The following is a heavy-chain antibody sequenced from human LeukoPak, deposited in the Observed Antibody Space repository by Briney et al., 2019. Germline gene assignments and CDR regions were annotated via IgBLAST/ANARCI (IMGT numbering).Heavy chain of an antibody. J-gene: IGHJ5*02. CDR3: ARGLFIAAAADWFDP. CDR1: GGTFSSYA. Sequence: GSSVKVSCKASGGTFSSYAINWVRQATGQGLEWMGWMNPNSGNTGYAQKFQGRVTMTRNTSISTAYMELSSLRSEDTAVYYCARGLFIAAAADWFDPWGQGTLVTVSS. CDR2: MNPNSGNT. D-gene: IGHD6-13*01. V-gene: IGHV1-8*02.